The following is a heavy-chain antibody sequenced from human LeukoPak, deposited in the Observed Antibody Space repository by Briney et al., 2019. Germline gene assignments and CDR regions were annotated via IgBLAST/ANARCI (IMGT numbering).Heavy chain of an antibody. J-gene: IGHJ4*02. CDR2: IYYSGST. V-gene: IGHV4-59*08. CDR3: ARLRLGDFDY. Sequence: SETLSLTCTVSGGSISSYYWSWIRQPPGKGLEWIGYIYYSGSTNYNPSLKSRVTISVDTSKNQFSLKLSSVIAADTAVYYCARLRLGDFDYWGQGTLVTVSS. D-gene: IGHD3-16*01. CDR1: GGSISSYY.